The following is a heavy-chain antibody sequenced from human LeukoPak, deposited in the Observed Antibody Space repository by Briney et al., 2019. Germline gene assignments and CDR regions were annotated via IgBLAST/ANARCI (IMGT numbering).Heavy chain of an antibody. Sequence: SETLSLTCTVSGGSIGDDYFTWIRQPAGKGLEWIGEINHSGSTNYNPSLKSRVTISVDTSKNQFSLKLSSVTAADTAVYFCAALDSALEAYWGQGTLVTVSS. V-gene: IGHV4-34*01. J-gene: IGHJ4*02. D-gene: IGHD5-18*01. CDR3: AALDSALEAY. CDR1: GGSIGDDY. CDR2: INHSGST.